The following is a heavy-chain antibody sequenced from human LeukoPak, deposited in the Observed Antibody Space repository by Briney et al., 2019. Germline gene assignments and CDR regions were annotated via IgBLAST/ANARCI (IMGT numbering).Heavy chain of an antibody. CDR3: ARNAGPIAVAGRVFDY. CDR2: TYYRSKWYN. J-gene: IGHJ4*02. CDR1: GDSVSSNSAA. V-gene: IGHV6-1*01. Sequence: SQTLSLTCAISGDSVSSNSAAWNWIRQSPSRGLEWLGRTYYRSKWYNDYAVSVKSRITINPDTSKDQFSLQLNSVTPEDTAVYYCARNAGPIAVAGRVFDYWGQGTLVTVSS. D-gene: IGHD6-19*01.